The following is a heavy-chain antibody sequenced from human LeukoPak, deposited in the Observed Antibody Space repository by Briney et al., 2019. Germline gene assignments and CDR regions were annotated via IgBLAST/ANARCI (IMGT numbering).Heavy chain of an antibody. CDR3: ARHIGRSYYSYAFGI. J-gene: IGHJ3*02. Sequence: SETLSLTCTVSGGSISSGSYYWSWIRQPAGKGLEWIGRIYTIGSTNSNPSLKSRVTISVDTSKNQFSLKLSSVTAADTAVYYCARHIGRSYYSYAFGIWGQGTMVTVSS. V-gene: IGHV4-61*02. CDR1: GGSISSGSYY. CDR2: IYTIGST. D-gene: IGHD1-26*01.